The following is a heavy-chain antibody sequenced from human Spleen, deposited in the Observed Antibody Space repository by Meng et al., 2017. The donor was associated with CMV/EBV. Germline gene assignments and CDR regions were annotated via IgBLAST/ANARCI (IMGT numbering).Heavy chain of an antibody. CDR2: IKQDGSEK. V-gene: IGHV3-7*01. Sequence: GGSLRLSCAASGFTFSSYWMSWVRQAPGKGLEWVANIKQDGSEKYYVDSVKGRFTISRDNAKNSLYLQMNSLRAEDTAVYYCARDVRAAAAALDYYYYYGMDVWGQGTTVTVSS. D-gene: IGHD6-13*01. CDR3: ARDVRAAAAALDYYYYYGMDV. CDR1: GFTFSSYW. J-gene: IGHJ6*02.